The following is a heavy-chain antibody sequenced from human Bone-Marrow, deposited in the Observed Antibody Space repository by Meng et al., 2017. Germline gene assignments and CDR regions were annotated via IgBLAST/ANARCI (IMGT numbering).Heavy chain of an antibody. D-gene: IGHD3-16*01. CDR2: ISYDGSNK. Sequence: GSSLKISCAASGFTFSSYAMHWVRQAPGKGLEWVAVISYDGSNKYYADSVKGRFTISRDNSKNTLYLQMNSLRAEDTAVYYCAGLGRFDPWGQGTLVTVSS. J-gene: IGHJ5*02. CDR3: AGLGRFDP. CDR1: GFTFSSYA. V-gene: IGHV3-30*01.